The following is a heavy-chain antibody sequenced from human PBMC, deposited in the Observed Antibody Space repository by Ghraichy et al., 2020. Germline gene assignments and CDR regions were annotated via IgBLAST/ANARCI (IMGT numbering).Heavy chain of an antibody. D-gene: IGHD3-16*02. Sequence: SETLSLTCTVSGGSISSSSYYWGWIRQPPGKGLEWIGSIYYSGSTYYNPSLKSRVTISVDTSKNQFSLKLSSVTAADTAVYYCARLGADYDYIWGSYLFTDAFDIWGQGTMVTVSS. CDR2: IYYSGST. V-gene: IGHV4-39*01. CDR1: GGSISSSSYY. J-gene: IGHJ3*02. CDR3: ARLGADYDYIWGSYLFTDAFDI.